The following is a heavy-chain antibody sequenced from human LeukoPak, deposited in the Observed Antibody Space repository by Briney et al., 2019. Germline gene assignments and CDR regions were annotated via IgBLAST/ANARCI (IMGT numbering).Heavy chain of an antibody. V-gene: IGHV1-69*01. J-gene: IGHJ3*02. CDR1: GGTFSSYA. D-gene: IGHD2-2*01. CDR3: AGAPREYQLLWSAFDI. CDR2: IIPIFGTA. Sequence: GSSVKVSCKASGGTFSSYAISWVRQAPGQGLEWMGGIIPIFGTANYAQKFQGRVTITADESTSTAYMELSSLRSEDTAVYYCAGAPREYQLLWSAFDIWGQGTMVTVSS.